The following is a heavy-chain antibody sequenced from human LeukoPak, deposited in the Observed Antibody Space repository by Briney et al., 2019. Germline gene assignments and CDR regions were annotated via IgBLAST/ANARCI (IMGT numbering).Heavy chain of an antibody. Sequence: PSETLSLTCAVSGESISSGTWWNWVRQPPGKGLEWIGEVYHDGSTKCNPSLKSRVTMSVDKSSNQFSLNLNSVTAADTAVYYCARGGTDFWSGYYTFVDVWGQGTTVTVS. V-gene: IGHV4-4*02. CDR3: ARGGTDFWSGYYTFVDV. CDR2: VYHDGST. CDR1: GESISSGTW. J-gene: IGHJ6*02. D-gene: IGHD3-3*01.